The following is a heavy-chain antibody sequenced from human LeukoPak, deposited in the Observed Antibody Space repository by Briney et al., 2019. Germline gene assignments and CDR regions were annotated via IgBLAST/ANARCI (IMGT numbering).Heavy chain of an antibody. CDR3: ARRSPNNSGWVFDY. V-gene: IGHV4-59*08. Sequence: SETLSLTCTVSGGSISNYYWSWIRQPLGKGLQWIAYISYSGSTNYNPSLKSRVTISVDTSKNQFSLNLSSVTAADTAVYYCARRSPNNSGWVFDYWGQGTLVTVSS. CDR2: ISYSGST. D-gene: IGHD6-19*01. CDR1: GGSISNYY. J-gene: IGHJ4*02.